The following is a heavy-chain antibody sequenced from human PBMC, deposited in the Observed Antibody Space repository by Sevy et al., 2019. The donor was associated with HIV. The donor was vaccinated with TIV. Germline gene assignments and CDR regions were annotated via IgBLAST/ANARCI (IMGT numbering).Heavy chain of an antibody. CDR3: ARDLRSNFFDAFDI. J-gene: IGHJ3*02. CDR1: GFTFSSHD. D-gene: IGHD3-3*01. Sequence: GGSLRLSCAVSGFTFSSHDMTWVRQAPGKGLEWVSGISGAGGSKLYADSVKGRFAISRDNSKNTLYLQMNTLRTEDTAMYYCARDLRSNFFDAFDIWGQGTMVTVSS. V-gene: IGHV3-23*01. CDR2: ISGAGGSK.